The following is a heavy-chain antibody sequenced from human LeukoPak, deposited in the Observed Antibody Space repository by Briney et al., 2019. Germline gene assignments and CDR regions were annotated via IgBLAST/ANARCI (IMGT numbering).Heavy chain of an antibody. CDR1: GGSISNDY. Sequence: SKTRSLNCTVSGGSISNDYWSWSRQPPGKGLEWIGYIYYPGSTNYNPSLKSRVAISVDASKNQFSLKLSSVTAADTAVYHCARAPTWNYGLDVWGQGTTVTVSS. CDR2: IYYPGST. J-gene: IGHJ6*02. CDR3: ARAPTWNYGLDV. V-gene: IGHV4-59*01. D-gene: IGHD2/OR15-2a*01.